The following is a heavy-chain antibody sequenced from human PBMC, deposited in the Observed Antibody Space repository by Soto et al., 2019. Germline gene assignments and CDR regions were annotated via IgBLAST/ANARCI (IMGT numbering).Heavy chain of an antibody. CDR1: GYSISSGYY. V-gene: IGHV4-38-2*01. Sequence: PSETLSLTCAVSGYSISSGYYWGWIRQPPGKGLEWIGSIYHSGSTYYNPSLKSRVTISVDTSKNQFSLKLSSVTAADTAVYYCATRQSGGGYCSGGSCYSGAFDIWGQGTIVTVSS. CDR2: IYHSGST. J-gene: IGHJ3*02. D-gene: IGHD2-15*01. CDR3: ATRQSGGGYCSGGSCYSGAFDI.